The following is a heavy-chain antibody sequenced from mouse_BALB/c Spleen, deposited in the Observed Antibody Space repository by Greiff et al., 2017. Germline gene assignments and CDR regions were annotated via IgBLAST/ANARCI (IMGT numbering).Heavy chain of an antibody. J-gene: IGHJ4*01. CDR2: ISSGGGST. Sequence: EVMLVESGGGLVKPGGSLKLSCAASGFAFSSYDMSWVRQTPEKRLEWVAYISSGGGSTYYPDTVKGRFTISRDNAKNTLYLQMSSLKSEDTAMYYCARHDDGYYAYAMDYWGQGTSVTVSS. CDR3: ARHDDGYYAYAMDY. CDR1: GFAFSSYD. D-gene: IGHD2-3*01. V-gene: IGHV5-12-1*01.